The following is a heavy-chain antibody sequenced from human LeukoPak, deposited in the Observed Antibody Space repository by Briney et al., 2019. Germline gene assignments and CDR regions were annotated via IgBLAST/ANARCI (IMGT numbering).Heavy chain of an antibody. CDR2: IGTAGDP. D-gene: IGHD2-15*01. J-gene: IGHJ4*02. Sequence: GGSLRLSCAASGFTFSSHDMHWVRQATGKGLEWVSAIGTAGDPYYPGSVKGRFTISRENAKNSLYLQMNSLRAGDTAVYYCARVGLYCSGGSCYSVFDYWGQGTLVTVSS. CDR1: GFTFSSHD. CDR3: ARVGLYCSGGSCYSVFDY. V-gene: IGHV3-13*05.